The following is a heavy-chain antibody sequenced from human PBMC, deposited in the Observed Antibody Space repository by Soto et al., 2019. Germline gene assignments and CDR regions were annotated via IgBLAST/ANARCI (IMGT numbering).Heavy chain of an antibody. V-gene: IGHV1-69*02. J-gene: IGHJ5*02. D-gene: IGHD3-10*01. CDR3: AGGEGGSGSYLGFWFDP. CDR1: GGTFSSYT. Sequence: QVQLVQSGAEVKKPGSSVKVSCKASGGTFSSYTISWVRQAPGQGLEWMGRIIPILGIANYAQKFQGRVTITADKSRRTDYMEVSSVRSEARAVDYWAGGEGGSGSYLGFWFDPWGQGTLVTVSS. CDR2: IIPILGIA.